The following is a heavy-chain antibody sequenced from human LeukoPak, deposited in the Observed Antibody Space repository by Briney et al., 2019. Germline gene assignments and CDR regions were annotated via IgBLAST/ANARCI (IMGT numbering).Heavy chain of an antibody. D-gene: IGHD3-22*01. CDR1: GGSFSGYY. V-gene: IGHV4-34*01. Sequence: PSETLSLTCAVYGGSFSGYYWSWIRQPPGKGLEWIGEINHSGSTNYNPSLKSRVTISVDTSKNQFSLKLSSVTAADTAVYYCARGSGRITMIVVARAEYFQHWGQGTLVTVSS. CDR2: INHSGST. CDR3: ARGSGRITMIVVARAEYFQH. J-gene: IGHJ1*01.